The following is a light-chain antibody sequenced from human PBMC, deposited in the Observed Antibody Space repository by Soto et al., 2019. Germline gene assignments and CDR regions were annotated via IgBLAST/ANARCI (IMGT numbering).Light chain of an antibody. V-gene: IGKV1-39*01. J-gene: IGKJ1*01. CDR1: QTIGTN. CDR3: QHNYSTPPT. Sequence: DIQMIQSPSSLSASVGDRVTLTCRASQTIGTNLNWYQQKPGKAPKVLIYGASTLQSGVPSRFSGSGSGTDFALTISSLQPEDFATYYCQHNYSTPPTFGQGTKVEIK. CDR2: GAS.